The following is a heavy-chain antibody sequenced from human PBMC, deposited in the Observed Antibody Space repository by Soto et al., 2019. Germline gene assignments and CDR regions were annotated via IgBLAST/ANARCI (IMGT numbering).Heavy chain of an antibody. D-gene: IGHD6-6*01. Sequence: QVQLQESGPGLVKPSQTLSLTCTVSGESISSGGYYWSWIRQHPGKGLEWIGYIYDIGSAYYNPSLKRRVSISRATSKNQFAMRLSSVTAADTAVYYCARASSSSSAIDSWGQGTLITVSS. J-gene: IGHJ4*02. CDR3: ARASSSSSAIDS. CDR2: IYDIGSA. CDR1: GESISSGGYY. V-gene: IGHV4-31*03.